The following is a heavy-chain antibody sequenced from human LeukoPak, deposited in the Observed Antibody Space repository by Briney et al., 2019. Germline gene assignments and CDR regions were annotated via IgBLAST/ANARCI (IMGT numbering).Heavy chain of an antibody. J-gene: IGHJ4*02. CDR2: IQNDGTDK. D-gene: IGHD6-13*01. V-gene: IGHV3-30*02. CDR3: AREGGRAAPGRFDY. CDR1: GINFRSSG. Sequence: GGSLRLSCAASGINFRSSGMHWVRQAPGKGLEWVTLIQNDGTDKSYAASVQGRFTISRDNSKNTVYLHMNSLRADDTALYYCAREGGRAAPGRFDYWGQGTLVTVSS.